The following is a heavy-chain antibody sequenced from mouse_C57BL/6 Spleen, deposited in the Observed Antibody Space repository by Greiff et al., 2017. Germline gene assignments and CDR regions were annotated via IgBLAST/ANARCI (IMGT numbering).Heavy chain of an antibody. V-gene: IGHV1-19*01. D-gene: IGHD1-1*01. CDR3: ARGYYYGSSGAY. CDR1: GYTFTDYY. J-gene: IGHJ3*01. CDR2: INPYNGGT. Sequence: EVQLQQSGPVLVKPGASVKMSCKASGYTFTDYYMNWVKQSHGKSLEWIGVINPYNGGTSYNQKFKGKATLTVDKSSSTAYMELNSLTSEDSAVYYCARGYYYGSSGAYWGQGTLVTVSA.